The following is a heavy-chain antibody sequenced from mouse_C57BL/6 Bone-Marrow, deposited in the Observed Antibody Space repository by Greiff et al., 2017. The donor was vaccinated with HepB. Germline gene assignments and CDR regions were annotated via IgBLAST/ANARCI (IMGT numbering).Heavy chain of an antibody. J-gene: IGHJ2*01. Sequence: QVQLQQPGAELVKPGASVKLSCKASGYTFTSYWLYWVKQRLTQGIEWIVMITPNSGSTNYNEAFKSKATLTVDKSYSPAYLQLSSLTSEDSAVYYCARRWGSNYLCFAYWGQGTPLTVSS. CDR1: GYTFTSYW. V-gene: IGHV1-64*01. CDR3: ARRWGSNYLCFAY. D-gene: IGHD2-5*01. CDR2: ITPNSGST.